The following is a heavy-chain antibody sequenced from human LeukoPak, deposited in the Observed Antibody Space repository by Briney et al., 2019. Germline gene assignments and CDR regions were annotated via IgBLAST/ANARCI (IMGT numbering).Heavy chain of an antibody. D-gene: IGHD6-13*01. CDR3: ARNTSSWYDFGDYYYYMNA. V-gene: IGHV4-59*01. J-gene: IGHJ6*03. CDR2: IYYSGST. CDR1: GGSISSYY. Sequence: SETLSLTCTVSGGSISSYYWSWIRQPPGKGLEWIGYIYYSGSTNYNPSLKSRVTISVDTSKNQFSLKLSSVTAADTALYYCARNTSSWYDFGDYYYYMNAWAKGPRSPSP.